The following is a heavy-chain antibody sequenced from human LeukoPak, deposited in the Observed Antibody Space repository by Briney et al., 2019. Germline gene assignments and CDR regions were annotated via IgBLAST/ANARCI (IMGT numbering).Heavy chain of an antibody. V-gene: IGHV4-59*08. CDR2: IYYSGST. CDR3: ARHLRGYSYGPFDY. J-gene: IGHJ4*02. D-gene: IGHD5-18*01. CDR1: GGSISSYY. Sequence: SETLSLTCTVSGGSISSYYRSWIRQPPGKGLEWIGYIYYSGSTNYIPSLTSRVTISVDTSKNQFSLKLTSVTAADTAVYYCARHLRGYSYGPFDYWGQGTLVTVSS.